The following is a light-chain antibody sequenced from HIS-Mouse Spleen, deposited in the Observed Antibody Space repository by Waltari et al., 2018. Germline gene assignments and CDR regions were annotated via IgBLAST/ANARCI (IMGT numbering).Light chain of an antibody. Sequence: LTQPPSVSVAPGKTARITCGGNNIGSKSVHWYQQHPGKAPKLMIYDVSNRPSGVSNRFSGSKSGNTASLTISGLQAEDEADYYCSSYISSSTNVFGTGTKVTVL. CDR3: SSYISSSTNV. J-gene: IGLJ1*01. CDR2: DVS. CDR1: NIGSKS. V-gene: IGLV2-14*03.